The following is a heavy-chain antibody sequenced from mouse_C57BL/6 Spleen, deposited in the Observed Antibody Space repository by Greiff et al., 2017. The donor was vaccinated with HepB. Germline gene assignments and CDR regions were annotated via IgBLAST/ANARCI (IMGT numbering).Heavy chain of an antibody. CDR1: GYTFTSYW. CDR2: IDPSDSYT. Sequence: VQLQQPGAELVMPGASVKLSCKASGYTFTSYWMHWVKQRPGQGLEWIGEIDPSDSYTNYNQKFKGKSTLTVDKSSSTAYMQLSSLTSEDSAVYFCASSRDNYGNYLDYWGQGTTLTVSS. CDR3: ASSRDNYGNYLDY. J-gene: IGHJ2*01. D-gene: IGHD2-1*01. V-gene: IGHV1-69*01.